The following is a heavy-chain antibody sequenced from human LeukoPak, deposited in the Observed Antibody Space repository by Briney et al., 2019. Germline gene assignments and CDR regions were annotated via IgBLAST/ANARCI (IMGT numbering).Heavy chain of an antibody. D-gene: IGHD1-26*01. CDR3: ARGRDSGSRTYYFDS. Sequence: ASVKVSCKASGYTFTDYYLHWLRQAPGQGLEWLAWISPNSGGTNYAQKFQGRVTLTRDTSTSTAYMELRRLRSDDTAVYSCARGRDSGSRTYYFDSWGQGTLVTVSS. V-gene: IGHV1-2*02. CDR2: ISPNSGGT. J-gene: IGHJ4*02. CDR1: GYTFTDYY.